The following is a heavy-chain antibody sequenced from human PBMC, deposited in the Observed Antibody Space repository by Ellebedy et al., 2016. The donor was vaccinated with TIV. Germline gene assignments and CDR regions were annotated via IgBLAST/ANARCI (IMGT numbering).Heavy chain of an antibody. CDR2: MNPNSGNT. J-gene: IGHJ6*02. CDR1: GCTFTSYD. D-gene: IGHD5-24*01. CDR3: ARGIVEMATTYYYYGMDV. V-gene: IGHV1-8*01. Sequence: ASVKVSCKASGCTFTSYDINWVRQATGQGLEWMGWMNPNSGNTGYAQKFQGRVTMTRNTSISTAYMELSSLRSEDTAVYYCARGIVEMATTYYYYGMDVWGQGTTVTVSS.